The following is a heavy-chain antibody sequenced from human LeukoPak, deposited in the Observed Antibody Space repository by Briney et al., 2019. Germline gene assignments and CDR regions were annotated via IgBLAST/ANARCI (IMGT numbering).Heavy chain of an antibody. CDR1: GDSVSSNSAA. D-gene: IGHD6-13*01. CDR2: TYYRSKWYN. V-gene: IGHV6-1*01. CDR3: AREPVRFTGSSWYGPERFDY. J-gene: IGHJ4*02. Sequence: SQTLSLTCAISGDSVSSNSAAWNWIRQSPSRGLEWLGRTYYRSKWYNDYAVSVKSRITINPDTSKNQFSLQLNSVTPEDTAVYYCAREPVRFTGSSWYGPERFDYWGQGTLVTVSS.